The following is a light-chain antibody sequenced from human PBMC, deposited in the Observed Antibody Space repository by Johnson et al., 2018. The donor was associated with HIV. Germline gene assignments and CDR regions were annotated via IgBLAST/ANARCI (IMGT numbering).Light chain of an antibody. V-gene: IGLV1-51*01. J-gene: IGLJ1*01. Sequence: QSVLTQPPSVSAAPGQKVTISCSGSSSNIGNNYVSWYQQFPGTAPKLLIHYNNTLPSGIPDRFSGSNSRTPATLGITGLPPGDEADYYCGTWDSSLRSGFFGTGTKVTVL. CDR2: YNN. CDR3: GTWDSSLRSGF. CDR1: SSNIGNNY.